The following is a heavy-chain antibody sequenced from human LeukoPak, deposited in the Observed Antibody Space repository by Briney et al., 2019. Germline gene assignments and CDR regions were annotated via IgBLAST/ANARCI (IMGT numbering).Heavy chain of an antibody. CDR2: IYYSGST. CDR1: GGSISSYY. J-gene: IGHJ3*01. D-gene: IGHD5-12*01. CDR3: ARFRGYSGYAYDAFDL. V-gene: IGHV4-59*01. Sequence: SETLSLTCTVSGGSISSYYWSWIRQPPGKGLEWIGYIYYSGSTNYNPSLKSRVTISVDTSKNQFSLKLSSVTAADTAVYYCARFRGYSGYAYDAFDLWGQGTMVTVSS.